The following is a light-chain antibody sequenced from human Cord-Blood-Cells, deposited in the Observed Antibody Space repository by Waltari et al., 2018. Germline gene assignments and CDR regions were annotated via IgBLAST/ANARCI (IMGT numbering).Light chain of an antibody. J-gene: IGKJ2*01. CDR1: QSVSSY. CDR2: DAS. CDR3: QQRSNRPKT. V-gene: IGKV3-11*01. Sequence: EIVLTQSPATLSLSPGERATLSCRASQSVSSYLAWYQQKPGQAPRLLISDASNRATGIPARFSGSGSGTDFTLTISSLEPEDFAVYYCQQRSNRPKTFGQGTKLEIK.